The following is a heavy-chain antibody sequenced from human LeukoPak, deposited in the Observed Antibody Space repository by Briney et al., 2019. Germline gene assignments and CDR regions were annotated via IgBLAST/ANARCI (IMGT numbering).Heavy chain of an antibody. CDR1: GYTFNDYY. D-gene: IGHD3-10*01. CDR3: ARDRITVVRGFIGY. J-gene: IGHJ4*02. Sequence: AASVKVSCRASGYTFNDYYIHWVRQAPGQGLEWMGWINPNTGGTNYAQKFRGRVTMTRDTSISTVHMELSRLRSDDTAVYSCARDRITVVRGFIGYWGQGTLVTVSS. CDR2: INPNTGGT. V-gene: IGHV1-2*02.